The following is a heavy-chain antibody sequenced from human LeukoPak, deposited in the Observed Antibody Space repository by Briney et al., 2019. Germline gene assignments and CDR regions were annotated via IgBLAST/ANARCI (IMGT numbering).Heavy chain of an antibody. V-gene: IGHV1-69*04. J-gene: IGHJ4*02. CDR1: GGTFRSYA. CDR2: IIPILGIA. CDR3: ARDLSGSSDRTGY. Sequence: GSSVKVSSNASGGTFRSYAISWVRQAPGQGLEWMGSIIPILGIANYAQKFQGRVTIPADKSTRTAYLELSSLRSEDTAVYYCARDLSGSSDRTGYWGERTLVTVSS. D-gene: IGHD1-26*01.